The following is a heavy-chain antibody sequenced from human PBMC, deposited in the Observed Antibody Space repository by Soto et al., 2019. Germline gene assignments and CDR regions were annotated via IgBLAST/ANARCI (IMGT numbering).Heavy chain of an antibody. J-gene: IGHJ4*02. V-gene: IGHV1-69*04. CDR1: GGTFSSDG. CDR3: ACSRSCTSATCYTPHAFDY. D-gene: IGHD2-2*02. CDR2: IIPFLDVT. Sequence: SVKVSCKTSGGTFSSDGINWVRQTPGQGLEWMGRIIPFLDVTNYAQKFQGRVTITADKATSIAYLELNSLKSEDTAVYYCACSRSCTSATCYTPHAFDYWSQRALVTVSS.